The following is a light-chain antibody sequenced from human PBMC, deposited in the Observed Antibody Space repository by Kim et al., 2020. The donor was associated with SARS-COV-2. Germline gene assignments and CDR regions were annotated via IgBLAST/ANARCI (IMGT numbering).Light chain of an antibody. CDR1: QDISNY. Sequence: LSASVGDRVTITCQASQDISNYLNWYQQKPGKAPKLLIYDASNLETGVPSRFSGSGSGTDFTFTISSLQPEDIATYYCQQYDNLVTFGQGTKLEI. J-gene: IGKJ2*01. CDR3: QQYDNLVT. CDR2: DAS. V-gene: IGKV1-33*01.